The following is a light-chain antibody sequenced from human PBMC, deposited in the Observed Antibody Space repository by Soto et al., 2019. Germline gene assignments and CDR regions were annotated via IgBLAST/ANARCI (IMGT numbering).Light chain of an antibody. CDR2: AAS. CDR3: QQSYSLPPIT. V-gene: IGKV1-39*01. J-gene: IGKJ5*01. CDR1: QSINYN. Sequence: DIQMTQSPSSLSASVGDRVTITGRASQSINYNLNWYQQKPGKATKLLIYAASSLQSGVPSRFSGSGSGTDFTLTLRSLQPEDFANYFCQQSYSLPPITFGQGTRLEIK.